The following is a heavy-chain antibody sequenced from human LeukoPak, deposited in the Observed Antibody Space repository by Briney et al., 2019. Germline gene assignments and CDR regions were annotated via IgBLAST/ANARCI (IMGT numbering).Heavy chain of an antibody. CDR2: INPNSGGA. Sequence: ASVKVSCKASGYTFTGYYMHWVRQAPGQGLEWMGRINPNSGGANYAQKFQSRVTMTRDTSISTAYMELSRLRSDDTAVYYCARARDLQWLVRNYYYYYGMDVWGQGTTVTVSS. CDR3: ARARDLQWLVRNYYYYYGMDV. D-gene: IGHD6-19*01. J-gene: IGHJ6*02. V-gene: IGHV1-2*06. CDR1: GYTFTGYY.